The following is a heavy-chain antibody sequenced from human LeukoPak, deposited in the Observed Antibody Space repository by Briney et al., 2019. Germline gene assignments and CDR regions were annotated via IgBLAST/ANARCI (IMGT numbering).Heavy chain of an antibody. CDR1: GYTFTSYD. V-gene: IGHV1-8*01. CDR2: MNPNSGNT. J-gene: IGHJ6*03. CDR3: ARGLNYGSGTYYYYMDV. D-gene: IGHD3-10*01. Sequence: ASVKVSCKASGYTFTSYDINWVRQATGQGLEWMGWMNPNSGNTGYAQKFQGRVTITGNTSISTAYMELSSLRSEDTAVYYCARGLNYGSGTYYYYMDVWGKGTTVTISS.